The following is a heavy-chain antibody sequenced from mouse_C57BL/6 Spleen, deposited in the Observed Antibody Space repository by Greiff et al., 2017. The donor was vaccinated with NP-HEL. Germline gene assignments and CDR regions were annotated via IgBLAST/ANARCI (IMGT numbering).Heavy chain of an antibody. D-gene: IGHD3-2*02. V-gene: IGHV14-1*01. CDR1: GFNFNDYY. CDR3: TRAQATGYAMDY. J-gene: IGHJ4*01. CDR2: IDPEDGGT. Sequence: VQLQQSGAELVRPGASVKLSCTASGFNFNDYYMHWVKQRPEQGLEWIGRIDPEDGGTEYAPKFQGKATMTADTSSNTAYLQLSSLTSEDTAVYYCTRAQATGYAMDYWGQGTSVTVSS.